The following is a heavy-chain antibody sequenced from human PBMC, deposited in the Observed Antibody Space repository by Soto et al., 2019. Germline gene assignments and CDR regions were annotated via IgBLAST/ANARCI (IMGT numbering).Heavy chain of an antibody. J-gene: IGHJ4*02. V-gene: IGHV1-24*01. Sequence: ASVKVSCKVSGYTLTELSMHWVRQAPGKGLEWMGGFDPEDGETIYAQKFQGRVTMTEDTSTDTAYMELSSLRSEDTAVYYCATERPRNYGGNYHFDYWGQGTLVTVSS. CDR1: GYTLTELS. CDR2: FDPEDGET. CDR3: ATERPRNYGGNYHFDY. D-gene: IGHD4-17*01.